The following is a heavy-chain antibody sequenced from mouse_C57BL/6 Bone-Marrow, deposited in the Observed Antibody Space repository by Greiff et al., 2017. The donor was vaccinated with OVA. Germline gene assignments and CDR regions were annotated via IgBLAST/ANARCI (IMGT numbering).Heavy chain of an antibody. J-gene: IGHJ3*01. D-gene: IGHD4-1*01. Sequence: EVKLMESEGGLVQPGSSMKLSCTASGFTFSDYYMAWVRQVPEKGLEWVANINYDGSSTYYLDSLKSRFIISRDNAKNILYLQMSSLKSEDTATYYCARVGASWFAYWGQGTLVTVSA. CDR2: INYDGSST. V-gene: IGHV5-16*01. CDR3: ARVGASWFAY. CDR1: GFTFSDYY.